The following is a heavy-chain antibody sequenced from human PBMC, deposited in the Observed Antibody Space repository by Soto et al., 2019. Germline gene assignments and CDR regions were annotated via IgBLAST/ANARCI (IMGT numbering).Heavy chain of an antibody. J-gene: IGHJ4*02. D-gene: IGHD5-18*01. CDR1: GGSINSGGYC. CDR2: ISYVGST. Sequence: QVQLQESGPGLVKPSQTLSLTCTVSGGSINSGGYCWSWIRQHPGKGLDWIGCISYVGSTSYNPSLKSRVTISVDTSKKQFSLKLTSVAAADTAVYYCSRGILVWGQGALITVSS. CDR3: SRGILV. V-gene: IGHV4-31*03.